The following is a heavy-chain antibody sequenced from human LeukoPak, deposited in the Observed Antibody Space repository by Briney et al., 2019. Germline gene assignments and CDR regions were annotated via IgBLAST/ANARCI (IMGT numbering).Heavy chain of an antibody. V-gene: IGHV1-18*01. CDR1: GYTFTSYG. CDR3: ARTVTTYRYYYYGMDV. Sequence: GASVKVSCKASGYTFTSYGISWVRQAPGQGLEWMGWISAYNGNTNYAQKLQGRVTMTTDTSTSTAYMELRSLRSEDTAVYYCARTVTTYRYYYYGMDVWGQGTTVTVSS. CDR2: ISAYNGNT. J-gene: IGHJ6*02. D-gene: IGHD1-14*01.